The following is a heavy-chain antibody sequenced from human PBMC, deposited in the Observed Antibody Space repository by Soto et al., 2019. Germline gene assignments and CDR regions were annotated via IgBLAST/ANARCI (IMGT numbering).Heavy chain of an antibody. D-gene: IGHD3-10*01. V-gene: IGHV4-59*08. CDR1: GGSISSYD. CDR3: ARGRYYGSGPVSY. CDR2: IYYSGST. J-gene: IGHJ4*02. Sequence: SETLSLTCTVSGGSISSYDWSWIRQPPGKGLEWIGYIYYSGSTYYNPSLKSRVTISVDTSKNQFSLKLSSVTAADTAVYYCARGRYYGSGPVSYWGQGTLVTVSS.